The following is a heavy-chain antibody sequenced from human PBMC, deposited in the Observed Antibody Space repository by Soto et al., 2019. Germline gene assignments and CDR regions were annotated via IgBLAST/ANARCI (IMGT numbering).Heavy chain of an antibody. CDR3: ASDGVGDGFDY. J-gene: IGHJ4*02. CDR2: IYYSGST. CDR1: GGSISSYY. V-gene: IGHV4-59*01. D-gene: IGHD2-21*01. Sequence: SETQSLTCTVSGGSISSYYWSWIRQPPGKGMEWIGYIYYSGSTNYNPSLQSRVTISVDTSKNQFSLKLSSVTAADTAVYYCASDGVGDGFDYWDKGNLVALSA.